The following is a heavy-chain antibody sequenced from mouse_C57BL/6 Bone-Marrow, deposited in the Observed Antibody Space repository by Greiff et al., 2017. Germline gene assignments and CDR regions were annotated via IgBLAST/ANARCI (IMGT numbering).Heavy chain of an antibody. V-gene: IGHV1-39*01. D-gene: IGHD2-12*01. CDR2: INPNYGTT. J-gene: IGHJ4*01. Sequence: EVQLQQSGPELVKPGASVKISCKASGYSFTDYNMNWVKQSNGKSLEWIGVINPNYGTTSYNQKFKGKATLTVDQSSSTAYMQLNSLTSEDSAVXYCARERYSPYYYAMDYWGQGTSVTVSS. CDR1: GYSFTDYN. CDR3: ARERYSPYYYAMDY.